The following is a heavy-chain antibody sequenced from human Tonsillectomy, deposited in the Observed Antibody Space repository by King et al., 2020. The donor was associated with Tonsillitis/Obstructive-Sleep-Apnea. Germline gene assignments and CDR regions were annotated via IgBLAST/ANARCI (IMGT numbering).Heavy chain of an antibody. CDR1: GGSITSYY. CDR2: ISASGNT. J-gene: IGHJ5*02. V-gene: IGHV4-4*07. CDR3: ARDRDVSPYNRFDP. Sequence: QLQESGPGLVKPSETLSLTCTVSGGSITSYYWSWSRQPAGKGLEWMGLISASGNTNYNPSLQSRVTMSVDTSKNQFSLKLSSVTAADTDIYYCARDRDVSPYNRFDPWGQGTLVTVSS.